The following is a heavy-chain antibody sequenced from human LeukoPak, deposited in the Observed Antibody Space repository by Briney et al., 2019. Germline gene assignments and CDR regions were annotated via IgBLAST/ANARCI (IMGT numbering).Heavy chain of an antibody. CDR1: GGTFSSYA. V-gene: IGHV1-69*01. CDR2: IIPIFGTA. CDR3: ARGTGTISPAVSSYYYYYMDV. D-gene: IGHD3-3*01. Sequence: GSSVKVSCKASGGTFSSYAISWVRQAPGQGLEWMGGIIPIFGTANYAQKFQGRVTITADESTSTAYMDLSSLRSEDTAVYYCARGTGTISPAVSSYYYYYMDVWGKGTTVTISS. J-gene: IGHJ6*03.